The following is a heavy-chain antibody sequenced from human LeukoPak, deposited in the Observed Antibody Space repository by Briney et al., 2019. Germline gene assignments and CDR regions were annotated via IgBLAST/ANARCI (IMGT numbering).Heavy chain of an antibody. Sequence: GGSLRLSCAASGFTFSSYAMSWVRQAPGKGLERVSAISGSGGSTYYADSVKGRFTISRDNSKNTLYLQMNSLRAEDTAVYYCAKDRGCSSTSCYFEYYFDYWGQGTLVTVSS. CDR3: AKDRGCSSTSCYFEYYFDY. CDR2: ISGSGGST. V-gene: IGHV3-23*01. D-gene: IGHD2-2*01. CDR1: GFTFSSYA. J-gene: IGHJ4*02.